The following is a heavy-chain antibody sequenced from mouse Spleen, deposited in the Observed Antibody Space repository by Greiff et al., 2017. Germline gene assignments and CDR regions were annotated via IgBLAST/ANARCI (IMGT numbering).Heavy chain of an antibody. CDR3: ARHGGEAAWFAY. J-gene: IGHJ3*01. V-gene: IGHV5-9-3*01. CDR1: GFTFSSYA. CDR2: ISSGGSYT. Sequence: EVKVVESGGGLVKPGGSLKLSCAASGFTFSSYAMSWVRQTPEKRLEWVATISSGGSYTYYPDSVKGRFTISRDNAKNTLYLQMSSLRSEDTAMYYCARHGGEAAWFAYWGQGTLVTVSA.